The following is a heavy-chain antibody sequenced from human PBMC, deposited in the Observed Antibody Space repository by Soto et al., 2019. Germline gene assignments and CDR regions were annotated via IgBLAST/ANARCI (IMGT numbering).Heavy chain of an antibody. J-gene: IGHJ6*02. CDR1: GGSISSGDYY. V-gene: IGHV4-30-4*01. Sequence: QVQLQESGPGLVEPSQTLSLTCTVSGGSISSGDYYWSWIRQPPGKGLEWIGYIYYSGSTYYNPSLKSRVTISVDTSKNQFSLKLSSVTAADTAVYYCAREFSQAYYYYGMDVWGQGTTVTVSS. CDR2: IYYSGST. CDR3: AREFSQAYYYYGMDV.